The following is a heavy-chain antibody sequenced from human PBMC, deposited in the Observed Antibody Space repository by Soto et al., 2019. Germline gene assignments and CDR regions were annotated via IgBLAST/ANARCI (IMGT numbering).Heavy chain of an antibody. CDR2: IYWDDDK. D-gene: IGHD3-3*01. CDR1: GFSLTTSGVG. CDR3: AHRVLRTVFGVVTTTAIYFDF. Sequence: QITLNESGPTVVRPTEALTLTCRFSGFSLTTSGVGVGWIRQSPGKPPEWLALIYWDDDKRYSASLKSRLTSTKDTSKCQVVLTVSDLDPTDTATYYCAHRVLRTVFGVVTTTAIYFDFWGQGTPVAVSS. J-gene: IGHJ4*02. V-gene: IGHV2-5*02.